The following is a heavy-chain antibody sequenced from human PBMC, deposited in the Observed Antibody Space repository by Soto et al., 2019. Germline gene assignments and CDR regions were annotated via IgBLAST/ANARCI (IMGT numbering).Heavy chain of an antibody. CDR2: ISSSSSYI. V-gene: IGHV3-21*01. J-gene: IGHJ4*02. CDR1: GFTFSSYS. Sequence: GSLRLSCAASGFTFSSYSMNWVRQAPGKGLEWVSSISSSSSYIYYADSVKGRFTISRDNAKNSLYLQMNSLRAEDTAVYYCARAPSPMDYYDSSGSRLDYWGQGTLVTVSS. CDR3: ARAPSPMDYYDSSGSRLDY. D-gene: IGHD3-22*01.